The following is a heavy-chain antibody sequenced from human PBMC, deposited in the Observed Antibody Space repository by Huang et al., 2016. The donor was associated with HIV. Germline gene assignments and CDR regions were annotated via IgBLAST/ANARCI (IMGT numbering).Heavy chain of an antibody. V-gene: IGHV4-4*07. CDR3: ARDAGGYNSGWYSDYFDY. CDR1: GDSIGDYY. Sequence: QVQLQESGPGLVKPSETLSLTCTVPGDSIGDYYWSWIRQPAGKGLEWIGRIYSSGNTNYSPSLKCRVTMSVDTSKNQFSLKVSSVTAADTAVYFCARDAGGYNSGWYSDYFDYWGQGTLVTVSS. CDR2: IYSSGNT. D-gene: IGHD6-19*01. J-gene: IGHJ4*02.